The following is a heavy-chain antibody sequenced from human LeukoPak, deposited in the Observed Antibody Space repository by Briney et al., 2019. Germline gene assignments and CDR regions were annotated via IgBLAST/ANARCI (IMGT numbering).Heavy chain of an antibody. J-gene: IGHJ3*02. V-gene: IGHV4-4*08. Sequence: SETLSLTCSVSGDSISRFYWSWVRQPPGKGLEWIGYTGDTNYNPSLKSRVTISVDTSKNQFSLKLSSVTAADTAVYYCASIRLWWGDIWGQGTMVTVSS. CDR3: ASIRLWWGDI. D-gene: IGHD2-21*01. CDR1: GDSISRFY. CDR2: YTGDT.